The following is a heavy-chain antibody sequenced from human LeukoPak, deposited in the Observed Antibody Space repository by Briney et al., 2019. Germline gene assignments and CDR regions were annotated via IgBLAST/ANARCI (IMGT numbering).Heavy chain of an antibody. D-gene: IGHD6-6*01. Sequence: GGSLRLSCVASGFPFEDYAVSWVRQTPGKGLEWVGLIRSKTYGGTAEYGTSVEGRFTISREDPKSVAYLQMNALKTEDTGVYYCTRVGIAGRPGYWGQGTLVTASS. CDR2: IRSKTYGGTA. CDR1: GFPFEDYA. CDR3: TRVGIAGRPGY. J-gene: IGHJ4*02. V-gene: IGHV3-49*04.